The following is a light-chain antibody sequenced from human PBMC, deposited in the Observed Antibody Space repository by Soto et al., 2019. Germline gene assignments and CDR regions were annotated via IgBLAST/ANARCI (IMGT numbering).Light chain of an antibody. J-gene: IGLJ1*01. CDR1: SSDVGGYNY. CDR2: EVS. Sequence: QSALTQPASVSGSPGQSIIISCTGTSSDVGGYNYVSWYQQHPGKAPKLMIYEVSNRPSGVSNRFSGSKSGNTASLTISGLQAEDEADYYCSTYTGRYVFGAGTKLTVL. CDR3: STYTGRYV. V-gene: IGLV2-14*01.